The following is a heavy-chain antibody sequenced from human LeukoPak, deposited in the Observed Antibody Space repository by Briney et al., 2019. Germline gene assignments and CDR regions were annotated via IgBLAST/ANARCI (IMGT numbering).Heavy chain of an antibody. D-gene: IGHD2-21*02. CDR1: GYRFISNY. CDR3: AREGSYCVGGDCYSFDF. Sequence: ASVKVSCKASGYRFISNYIQWVRQAPGLGPEWMGWMHPGDGNTRYAEKFQGRVTMTRDTSINTAYMDLSSLRSDDTAVYYCAREGSYCVGGDCYSFDFWGQGTLITVSS. J-gene: IGHJ4*02. CDR2: MHPGDGNT. V-gene: IGHV1-2*02.